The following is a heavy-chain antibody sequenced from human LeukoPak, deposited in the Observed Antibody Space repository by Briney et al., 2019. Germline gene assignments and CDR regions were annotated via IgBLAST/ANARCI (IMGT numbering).Heavy chain of an antibody. D-gene: IGHD5-18*01. CDR2: MNPNSGNT. Sequence: ASVKVSCKASGYTSTSYDINWVRQATGQGLEWMGWMNPNSGNTGYARKFQGRVTMTRNTSISTAYMELSSLRSEDTAVYYCAREGSGYSYGDNWFDPWGQGTLVTVSS. V-gene: IGHV1-8*01. CDR1: GYTSTSYD. CDR3: AREGSGYSYGDNWFDP. J-gene: IGHJ5*02.